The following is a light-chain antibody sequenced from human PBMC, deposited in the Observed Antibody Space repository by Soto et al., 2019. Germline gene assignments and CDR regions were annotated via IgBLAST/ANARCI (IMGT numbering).Light chain of an antibody. CDR2: GAS. J-gene: IGKJ3*01. CDR1: QSVSSNY. V-gene: IGKV3-20*01. Sequence: EMVLTQSPGTLSLSPGERATLSCRASQSVSSNYLSWYQHKPGQAPRLLIYGASTRATGIPDRFSGSGSGTDFTLTISRLEPEDFAVYYCQQYDSSPFTFGPGTKVDIK. CDR3: QQYDSSPFT.